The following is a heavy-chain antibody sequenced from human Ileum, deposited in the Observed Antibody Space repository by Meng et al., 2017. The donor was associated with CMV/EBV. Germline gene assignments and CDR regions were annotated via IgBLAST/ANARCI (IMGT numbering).Heavy chain of an antibody. CDR1: GFTFSEAW. Sequence: GFTFSEAWMSWVRQAPGKGLEWVGRIKSKADGGTLDYVEPVKGRFTISRDDSKNTLYLQMNSLETDDTAVYYCTTAHGSGGRHVASWGQGTLVTVSS. CDR3: TTAHGSGGRHVAS. CDR2: IKSKADGGTL. J-gene: IGHJ4*02. D-gene: IGHD3-10*01. V-gene: IGHV3-15*01.